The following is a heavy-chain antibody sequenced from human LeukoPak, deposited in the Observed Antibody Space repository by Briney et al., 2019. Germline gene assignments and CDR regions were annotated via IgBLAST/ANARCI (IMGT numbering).Heavy chain of an antibody. CDR1: GYIFTGYY. CDR3: ATVRDIVVGGGPYYFDY. CDR2: INPHNGDT. Sequence: ASVTVSCTASGYIFTGYYMHWVRQAPGQGLEWMGWINPHNGDTNYAQKFQGRVTMTRDTSITTAYMELSRLKSDDTAVYYCATVRDIVVGGGPYYFDYWGQGTLVTVSS. D-gene: IGHD2-15*01. J-gene: IGHJ4*02. V-gene: IGHV1-2*02.